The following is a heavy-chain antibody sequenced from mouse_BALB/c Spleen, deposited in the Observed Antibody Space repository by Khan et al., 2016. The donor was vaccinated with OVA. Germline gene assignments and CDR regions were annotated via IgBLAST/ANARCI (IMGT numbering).Heavy chain of an antibody. V-gene: IGHV2-3*01. CDR1: GFSLTSNG. CDR3: AKLRVFYFDY. CDR2: IWGYGSI. Sequence: VELVESGPGLVAPSQSLSITCTVSGFSLTSNGVSWVRQPPGKGLEWLGVIWGYGSINSHSVLKSRLSISKDNSKSQVFLKLNSLQTDDTATYYCAKLRVFYFDYWGQGTTLTVSS. J-gene: IGHJ2*01.